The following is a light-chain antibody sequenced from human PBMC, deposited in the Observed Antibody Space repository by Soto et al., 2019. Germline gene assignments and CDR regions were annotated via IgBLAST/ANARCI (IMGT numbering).Light chain of an antibody. CDR3: QQYDSYRT. CDR1: QGISSY. Sequence: DIQLTQSPSFLSASVGDRVTISCRASQGISSYLAWYQHKPGKAPNLLISAASTLQSGVPSRFSGSGSGTEFTLTISSLQSDDFATYFCQQYDSYRTFGQGTKVDIK. V-gene: IGKV1-9*01. CDR2: AAS. J-gene: IGKJ1*01.